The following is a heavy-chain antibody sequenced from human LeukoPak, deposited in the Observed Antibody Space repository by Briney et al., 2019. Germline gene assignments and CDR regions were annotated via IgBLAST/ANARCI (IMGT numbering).Heavy chain of an antibody. CDR1: GFTFSNYA. J-gene: IGHJ4*02. Sequence: GGSLRLSCAASGFTFSNYAMSWVRQAPGKGLEWVSAITGSGGSTYYANSVKGRFTISRDNSKNTLYLQMNSLRAEDTAIYSCAKWGDYNVFTGYYDADYWGQGTLVTVSS. CDR3: AKWGDYNVFTGYYDADY. D-gene: IGHD3-9*01. V-gene: IGHV3-23*01. CDR2: ITGSGGST.